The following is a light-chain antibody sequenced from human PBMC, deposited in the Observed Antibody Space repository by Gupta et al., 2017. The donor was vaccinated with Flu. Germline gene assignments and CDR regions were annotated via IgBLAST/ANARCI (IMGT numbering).Light chain of an antibody. J-gene: IGKJ4*01. Sequence: DIVMSQSPDSLAVSLGARATTNCKSSQSVLYSSNNKNYLVWYQHKPGQPPKMLIYWASTRESGVPDRFSGSGSGTDFTLTINSLQAEDVAVYYCQQYYSTPLTFGGGTKVEIK. CDR3: QQYYSTPLT. V-gene: IGKV4-1*01. CDR2: WAS. CDR1: QSVLYSSNNKNY.